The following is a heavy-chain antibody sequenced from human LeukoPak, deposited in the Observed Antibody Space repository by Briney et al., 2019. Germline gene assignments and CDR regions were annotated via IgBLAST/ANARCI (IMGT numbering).Heavy chain of an antibody. J-gene: IGHJ5*02. D-gene: IGHD5-12*01. CDR2: LNHSGST. V-gene: IGHV4-34*01. CDR3: ASLRWPRLGWFDP. CDR1: GGSFSGYY. Sequence: SETLSLTCAVYGGSFSGYYWSWIRQPPGKGLEWIGELNHSGSTNYNPSLKSRVTISVDTSKNQFSLKLSSVTAADTAVYYCASLRWPRLGWFDPWGQGTLVTVSS.